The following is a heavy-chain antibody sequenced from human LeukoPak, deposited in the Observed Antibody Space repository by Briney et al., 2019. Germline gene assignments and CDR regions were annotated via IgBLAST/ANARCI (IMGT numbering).Heavy chain of an antibody. J-gene: IGHJ4*02. D-gene: IGHD1-26*01. CDR2: ISGSGGST. CDR3: AKVRGGSYYTGFDY. Sequence: GGSLRLSCAASGFTFSSYAMSWVRQAPGKGLEWVSAISGSGGSTYYADSVKGRFTISRDNSKNTLYLQMNSVRAEDTAAYYCAKVRGGSYYTGFDYWGQGTLVTVSS. V-gene: IGHV3-23*01. CDR1: GFTFSSYA.